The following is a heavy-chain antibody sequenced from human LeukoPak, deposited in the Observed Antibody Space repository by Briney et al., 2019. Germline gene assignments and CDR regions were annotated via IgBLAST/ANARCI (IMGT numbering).Heavy chain of an antibody. V-gene: IGHV3-48*02. CDR1: GFTFSSYS. CDR3: ARDRDSGDYTAAPGDY. D-gene: IGHD4-17*01. CDR2: ISSSGSTI. Sequence: GGSLRLSCAASGFTFSSYSMNWVRQALGKGLEWISYISSSGSTINYADSVKGRFTISRDSAKNSLYLQMNSLRDEDTAVYYCARDRDSGDYTAAPGDYWGQGTLVTVSS. J-gene: IGHJ4*02.